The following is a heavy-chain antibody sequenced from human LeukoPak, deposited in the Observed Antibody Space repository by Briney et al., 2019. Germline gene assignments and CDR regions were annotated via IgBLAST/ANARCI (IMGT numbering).Heavy chain of an antibody. D-gene: IGHD6-19*01. CDR1: GFTFSSYA. V-gene: IGHV3-23*01. CDR3: AKAPCIAVAGTYLEYFQH. J-gene: IGHJ1*01. Sequence: GGSLRLSCAASGFTFSSYAMSWVRQAPGQGLEWVSAISGSGGSTYYADSVKGRFTISRDNSKNTLYLQMNSLRAEDTAVYYCAKAPCIAVAGTYLEYFQHWGQGTLVTVSS. CDR2: ISGSGGST.